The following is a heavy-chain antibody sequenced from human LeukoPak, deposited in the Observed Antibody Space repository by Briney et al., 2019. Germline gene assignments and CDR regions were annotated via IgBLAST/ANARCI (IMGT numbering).Heavy chain of an antibody. CDR1: GFTFSIYN. CDR3: AKDLIDYGDYSFADY. V-gene: IGHV3-23*01. D-gene: IGHD4-17*01. CDR2: ISGSGGST. Sequence: DPGGSLRLSCAASGFTFSIYNMNWVRQAPGKGLEWVSAISGSGGSTYYADSVKGRFTISRDNSKNTLYLQMNSLRAEDTAVYYCAKDLIDYGDYSFADYWGQGTLVTVSS. J-gene: IGHJ4*02.